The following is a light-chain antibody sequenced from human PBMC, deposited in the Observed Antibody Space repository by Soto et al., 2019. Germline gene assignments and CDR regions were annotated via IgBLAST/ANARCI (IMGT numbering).Light chain of an antibody. CDR2: EVN. V-gene: IGLV2-8*01. CDR3: SSYGGSNNLV. J-gene: IGLJ2*01. Sequence: QSALTQPPSASGSPGQSVTISCTGTSSDVGGYNYVSWYQQHPGRAPKLMIYEVNKRPSGVPDRFSGSKSGNTASLVVSGLQAEDEADYYCSSYGGSNNLVFGGGTKLTVL. CDR1: SSDVGGYNY.